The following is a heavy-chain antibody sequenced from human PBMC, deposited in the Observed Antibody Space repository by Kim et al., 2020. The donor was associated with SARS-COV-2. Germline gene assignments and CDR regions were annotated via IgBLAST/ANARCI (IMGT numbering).Heavy chain of an antibody. V-gene: IGHV4-38-2*02. J-gene: IGHJ4*02. CDR1: GYSISSGYY. CDR3: ARDTQYSRFDY. CDR2: IYHSGST. D-gene: IGHD6-6*01. Sequence: SETLSLTCTVSGYSISSGYYWGWIRQPPGKGLEWIGSIYHSGSTYYNPSLKSRVTISVDTSKNQFSPKLSSVTAADTAVYYCARDTQYSRFDYWGQGTLVTVSS.